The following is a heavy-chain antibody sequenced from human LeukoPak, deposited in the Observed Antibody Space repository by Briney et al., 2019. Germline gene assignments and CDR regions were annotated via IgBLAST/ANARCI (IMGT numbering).Heavy chain of an antibody. Sequence: ASVKVSCTAAVYTFTNYGISLVRQAPGQGLEWMGWISAYNGNTNYAQKLQGRVTMTTDTSTSTAYMELRSLRSDDTAVYYCARVIYCSWSYYTVWAQGTLVTVSS. CDR1: VYTFTNYG. CDR2: ISAYNGNT. J-gene: IGHJ4*02. CDR3: ARVIYCSWSYYTV. D-gene: IGHD3-10*01. V-gene: IGHV1-18*01.